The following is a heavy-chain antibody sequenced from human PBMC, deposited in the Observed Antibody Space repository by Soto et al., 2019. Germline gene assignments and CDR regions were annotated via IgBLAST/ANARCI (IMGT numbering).Heavy chain of an antibody. D-gene: IGHD1-26*01. Sequence: GVSLRLSCADFGLTFSSYGMNWVRQAPGKGLEWVAVISYDGSNKYYADSVKGRFTISRDNSKNTLYLQMNSLRAEDTAVYYCAKELELLYYYGMDVWGQGTTVTVSS. CDR1: GLTFSSYG. CDR3: AKELELLYYYGMDV. CDR2: ISYDGSNK. V-gene: IGHV3-30*18. J-gene: IGHJ6*02.